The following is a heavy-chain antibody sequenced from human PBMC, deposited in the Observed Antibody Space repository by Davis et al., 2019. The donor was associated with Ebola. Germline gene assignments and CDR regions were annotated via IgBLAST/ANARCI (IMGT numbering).Heavy chain of an antibody. Sequence: GGSLRLSCAASGFTFSSYAMSWVRQAPGTGLEWVSAISGSGGSTYYADSVKGRFTISRDNSKNTLYLQMNSLRAEDTAVYYCAKDPRTTRLGAIFDYWGQGTLVTVSS. CDR2: ISGSGGST. D-gene: IGHD1-26*01. J-gene: IGHJ4*02. CDR1: GFTFSSYA. V-gene: IGHV3-23*01. CDR3: AKDPRTTRLGAIFDY.